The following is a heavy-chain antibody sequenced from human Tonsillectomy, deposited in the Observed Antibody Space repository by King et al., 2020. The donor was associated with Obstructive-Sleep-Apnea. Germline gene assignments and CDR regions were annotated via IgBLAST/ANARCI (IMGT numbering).Heavy chain of an antibody. D-gene: IGHD5-12*01. CDR3: ARHRGVEDYGGYGDYFDY. CDR1: RGSISNYY. J-gene: IGHJ4*02. Sequence: QLQESGPGLVKPSETLSLTCTVSRGSISNYYWSWIRQPPGKGLEWIGYMYYSGNTNFNPSLKSRVTISADTSKIQFSLRLSSVTAADTAVYYCARHRGVEDYGGYGDYFDYWGQGTLVTVSS. CDR2: MYYSGNT. V-gene: IGHV4-59*08.